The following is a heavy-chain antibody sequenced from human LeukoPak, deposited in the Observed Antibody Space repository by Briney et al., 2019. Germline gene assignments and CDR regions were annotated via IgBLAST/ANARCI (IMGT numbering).Heavy chain of an antibody. D-gene: IGHD6-13*01. V-gene: IGHV3-7*01. CDR1: GFTFSSYW. J-gene: IGHJ4*02. Sequence: PGGSLRLSCAASGFTFSSYWMSWVRQAPGKGLEWVANIKQDGSEKYYVDSVKGRFTISRDNAKNSLYLQMNSLRAEDTAVYYCARKTLYSSSWYYFDYWGQGTLVTVSS. CDR3: ARKTLYSSSWYYFDY. CDR2: IKQDGSEK.